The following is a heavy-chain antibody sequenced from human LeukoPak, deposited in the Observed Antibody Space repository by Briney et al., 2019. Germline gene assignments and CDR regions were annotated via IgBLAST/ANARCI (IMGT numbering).Heavy chain of an antibody. CDR3: ARERVEMATISYYYYYYMDV. CDR2: IYSGGST. CDR1: GFTVSSNY. J-gene: IGHJ6*03. Sequence: GGSLRLSCAASGFTVSSNYMSWVRQAPGKGLEWVSVIYSGGSTYYADSVKGRFTISRDNSKNTLYLQMNSLRAEDTAVYYCARERVEMATISYYYYYYMDVWGKGTTVTISS. V-gene: IGHV3-53*01. D-gene: IGHD5-24*01.